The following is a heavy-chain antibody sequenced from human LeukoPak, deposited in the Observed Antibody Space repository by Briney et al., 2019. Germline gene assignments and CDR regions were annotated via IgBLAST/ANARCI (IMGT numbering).Heavy chain of an antibody. D-gene: IGHD4-17*01. CDR2: ISSSSRTI. J-gene: IGHJ4*02. V-gene: IGHV3-48*01. Sequence: GGSLRLSCAASGFTFSSYNMNWVRQAPGKGLEWVSHISSSSRTIYYADPVKGRFTISRDNAKNSLYLQMNSLRAEDTAMYYCTREAPTTVTTLDYWGRGTLVTVSS. CDR3: TREAPTTVTTLDY. CDR1: GFTFSSYN.